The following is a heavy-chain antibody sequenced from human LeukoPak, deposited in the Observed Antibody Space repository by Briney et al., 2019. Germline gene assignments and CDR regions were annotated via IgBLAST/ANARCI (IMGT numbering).Heavy chain of an antibody. Sequence: GGSLRLSCAASGFTFSSYWMNWARQAPGKGLEWVASINHNGNVNYYVESVKGRFTISRDNAKNSLYLQMSNLRAEDTAVYFCAKDRRDSSRWFRADDYWGQGTLVTVSS. CDR1: GFTFSSYW. V-gene: IGHV3-7*03. D-gene: IGHD6-19*01. J-gene: IGHJ4*02. CDR3: AKDRRDSSRWFRADDY. CDR2: INHNGNVN.